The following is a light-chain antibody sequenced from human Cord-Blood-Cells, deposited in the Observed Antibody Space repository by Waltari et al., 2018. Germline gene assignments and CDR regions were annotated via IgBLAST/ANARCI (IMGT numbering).Light chain of an antibody. CDR1: NTGSKN. CDR3: QVWDSSTDVV. V-gene: IGLV3-9*01. Sequence: SYELTQPLSVSVALGQTARITCGGNNTGSKNAHWYQQKPGQAPVLVIYRDSNRPSGIPERFSGSNSGNTATLTISRAQAGDEADYYCQVWDSSTDVVFGGGTKLTVL. J-gene: IGLJ2*01. CDR2: RDS.